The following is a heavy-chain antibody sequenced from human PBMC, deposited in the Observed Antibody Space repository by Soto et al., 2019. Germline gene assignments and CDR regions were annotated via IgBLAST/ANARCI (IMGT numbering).Heavy chain of an antibody. Sequence: QVQLVESGGGVVQPGRSLRLSCAASGFTFSNYGMHWVRQAPGKGLEWVAVVTYDGSNKYYADSVKGRFTISRDNSKNTQYLQMNSLRPADTAVYYCTKHQSVGDSENFQHWGQGTLVTVSS. CDR1: GFTFSNYG. CDR2: VTYDGSNK. V-gene: IGHV3-30*18. D-gene: IGHD6-13*01. J-gene: IGHJ1*01. CDR3: TKHQSVGDSENFQH.